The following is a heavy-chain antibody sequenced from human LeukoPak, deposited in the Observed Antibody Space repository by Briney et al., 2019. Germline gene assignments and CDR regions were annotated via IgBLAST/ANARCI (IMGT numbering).Heavy chain of an antibody. Sequence: GGSLRLSCAASGFTFSGYWMSRVRQAPGKGLEWVANIKQDGSEKYYVDSVKGRFTISRDNAKSSLYLQMNSLRAEDTAVYYCALAAAGFYWGQGTLVTVSS. CDR1: GFTFSGYW. J-gene: IGHJ4*02. CDR3: ALAAAGFY. CDR2: IKQDGSEK. V-gene: IGHV3-7*01. D-gene: IGHD6-13*01.